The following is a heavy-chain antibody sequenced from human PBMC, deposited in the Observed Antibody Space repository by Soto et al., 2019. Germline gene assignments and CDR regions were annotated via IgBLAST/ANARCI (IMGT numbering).Heavy chain of an antibody. CDR1: GFSLSDYA. CDR2: VSYDESNK. J-gene: IGHJ4*02. Sequence: QVQLVESGGGVVQPGGSLRLSCAASGFSLSDYAMHWVRQAPGKGLEWVASVSYDESNKYYTESVKGRFSISRDTSKNTLSLQMDALRPGDTAVYYCARDVPLPYPSGWDFVMLDQWGQGTLVTVS. V-gene: IGHV3-30-3*01. CDR3: ARDVPLPYPSGWDFVMLDQ. D-gene: IGHD6-19*01.